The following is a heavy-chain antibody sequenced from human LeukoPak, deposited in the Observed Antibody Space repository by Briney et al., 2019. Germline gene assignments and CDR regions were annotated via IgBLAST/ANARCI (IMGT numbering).Heavy chain of an antibody. D-gene: IGHD3-10*01. Sequence: GASVKVSCKASGYNFTAYYMHWVRQAPGQGLEWMGWIHPGSGDTNYAQKFQGRVTVTRDTSITTAYMELTSLGSDDTAVYYCASYASGYNWMKAWGQGTLVTVSS. CDR2: IHPGSGDT. CDR1: GYNFTAYY. J-gene: IGHJ5*02. V-gene: IGHV1-2*02. CDR3: ASYASGYNWMKA.